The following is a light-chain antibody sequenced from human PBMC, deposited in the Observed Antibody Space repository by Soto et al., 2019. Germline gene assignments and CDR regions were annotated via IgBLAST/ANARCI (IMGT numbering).Light chain of an antibody. CDR2: GAS. CDR3: LQTYNLPRT. J-gene: IGKJ1*01. Sequence: DVQITQSPSTVSASAGDRVTITCRASLNIGDSLSWFQQKAGKPPTQLIYGASALQSGVPVRFSGSASGTDFTLTIRNMQREDFATDYCLQTYNLPRTFGQGTKVDI. CDR1: LNIGDS. V-gene: IGKV1-39*01.